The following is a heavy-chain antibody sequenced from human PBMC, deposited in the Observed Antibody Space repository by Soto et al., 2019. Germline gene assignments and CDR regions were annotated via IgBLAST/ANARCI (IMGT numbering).Heavy chain of an antibody. Sequence: PGGSLSLSCAASGFTFSSYAMHWVRQAPGKGLEWVAVISYDGSNKYYADSVKGRFTISRDNSKNTLYLQMNSLRAEDTTVYYCAREVYYDSSGYPVDYWGQGTLVTVSS. CDR3: AREVYYDSSGYPVDY. J-gene: IGHJ4*02. V-gene: IGHV3-30-3*01. D-gene: IGHD3-22*01. CDR1: GFTFSSYA. CDR2: ISYDGSNK.